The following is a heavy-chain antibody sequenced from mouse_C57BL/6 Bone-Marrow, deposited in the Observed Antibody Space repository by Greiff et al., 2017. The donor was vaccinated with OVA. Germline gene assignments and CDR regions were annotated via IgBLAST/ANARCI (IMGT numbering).Heavy chain of an antibody. J-gene: IGHJ2*01. Sequence: VQLQQPGAELVKPGASVKMSCKASGYTFTSYWMDWVKQRPGQGLEWIGNIYPSDSETHYNQKFKDKATLTVDKSSSTAYMQLSSLTSEDSAVYYCASRGYYFDYWGQGTTLTVSS. V-gene: IGHV1-61*01. CDR2: IYPSDSET. D-gene: IGHD3-1*01. CDR1: GYTFTSYW. CDR3: ASRGYYFDY.